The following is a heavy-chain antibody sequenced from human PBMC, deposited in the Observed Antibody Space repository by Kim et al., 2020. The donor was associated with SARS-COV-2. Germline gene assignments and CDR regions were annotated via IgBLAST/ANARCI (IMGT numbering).Heavy chain of an antibody. CDR2: ISDGGGYT. Sequence: GGSLRLSCAASGFTFSSYAMSWVRQAPGKGLEWVSAISDGGGYTYYADSVKGRFTISRDNSKNTLYLQMNSLRAEDTAVYYCAKLSYSSSMMGWELDYWGQGTLVTVSS. V-gene: IGHV3-23*01. CDR1: GFTFSSYA. D-gene: IGHD6-13*01. J-gene: IGHJ4*02. CDR3: AKLSYSSSMMGWELDY.